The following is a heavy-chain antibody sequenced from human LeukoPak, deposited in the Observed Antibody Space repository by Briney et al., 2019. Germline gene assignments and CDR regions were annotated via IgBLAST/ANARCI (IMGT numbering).Heavy chain of an antibody. CDR2: IYYSWST. J-gene: IGHJ5*02. CDR1: GGSISSSSYY. Sequence: SETLSLTCTVSGGSISSSSYYWGWIRQPPGKGLEWIGSIYYSWSTYYNPSLKSRVTISVDTSKNQFSLKLSSVTAADTAVYYCARVGYPGSGWFDPWGQGTLVTVSS. CDR3: ARVGYPGSGWFDP. D-gene: IGHD1-1*01. V-gene: IGHV4-39*07.